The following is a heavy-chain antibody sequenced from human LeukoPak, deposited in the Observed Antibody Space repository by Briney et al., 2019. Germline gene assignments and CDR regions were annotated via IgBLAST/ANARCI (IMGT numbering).Heavy chain of an antibody. D-gene: IGHD4-17*01. CDR3: ATIDYGDYKLVDY. CDR2: FDPEDGET. CDR1: GYTLTELS. Sequence: ASVKVSCKVSGYTLTELSMRWVRQAPGKGLEWMGGFDPEDGETTYAQKFQGRVTMTEDTSTGTAYMELSSLRSEDTAVYYCATIDYGDYKLVDYWGQGTLVTVSS. V-gene: IGHV1-24*01. J-gene: IGHJ4*02.